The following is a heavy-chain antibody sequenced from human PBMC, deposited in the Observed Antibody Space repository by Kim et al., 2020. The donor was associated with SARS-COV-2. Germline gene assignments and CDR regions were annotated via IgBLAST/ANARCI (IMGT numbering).Heavy chain of an antibody. D-gene: IGHD5-12*01. J-gene: IGHJ4*02. Sequence: ASVKVSCKVSGYTFTSYDINWVRQATGQGLEWMGWMNPKSGNTGSAQKFQGRLSMTRDTSISTAYMELSSLRSEDTAVYYCASGYDSATVYWGQGTLGTV. CDR3: ASGYDSATVY. V-gene: IGHV1-8*01. CDR1: GYTFTSYD. CDR2: MNPKSGNT.